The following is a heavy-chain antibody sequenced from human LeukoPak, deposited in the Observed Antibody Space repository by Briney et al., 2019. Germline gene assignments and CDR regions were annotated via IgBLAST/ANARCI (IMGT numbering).Heavy chain of an antibody. D-gene: IGHD1-26*01. V-gene: IGHV3-30*02. J-gene: IGHJ6*03. CDR2: IRYDGNNK. CDR3: AKGYGWEASYYYYYMDV. CDR1: GFTFSSSG. Sequence: PGGSLRLSCAASGFTFSSSGMHWVRQAPDKVLEWVAIIRYDGNNKYYADSVKGRFTISRDNSKNTLYLQMNSLRVEDTAAYYCAKGYGWEASYYYYYMDVWGKGTTVTISS.